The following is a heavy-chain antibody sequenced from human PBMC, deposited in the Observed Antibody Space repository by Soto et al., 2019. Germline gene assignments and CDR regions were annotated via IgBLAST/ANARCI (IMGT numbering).Heavy chain of an antibody. CDR2: ISGSGGST. CDR3: AKDRGMGSGWAFDY. Sequence: VGSLRLSCAASGFTFSSYAMSWVRQAPGKGLEWVSAISGSGGSTYYADSVKGRFTISRDNSKNTLYLQMNSLRAEDTAVYYCAKDRGMGSGWAFDYWGQGTLVTVSS. V-gene: IGHV3-23*01. J-gene: IGHJ4*02. CDR1: GFTFSSYA. D-gene: IGHD6-19*01.